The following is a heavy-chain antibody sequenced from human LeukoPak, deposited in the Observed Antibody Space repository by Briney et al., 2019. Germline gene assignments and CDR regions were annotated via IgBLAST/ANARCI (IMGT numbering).Heavy chain of an antibody. CDR3: ARVPNNYYDSSGYSYYFDY. J-gene: IGHJ4*02. Sequence: SVKVSCKASGGTFSSYAISWVRQAPGQGLEWMGGIIPIFGTANYAQKFQGRVTITTDESTSTAYMGLSSLRSEDTAVYYCARVPNNYYDSSGYSYYFDYWGQGTLVTVSS. CDR2: IIPIFGTA. D-gene: IGHD3-22*01. CDR1: GGTFSSYA. V-gene: IGHV1-69*05.